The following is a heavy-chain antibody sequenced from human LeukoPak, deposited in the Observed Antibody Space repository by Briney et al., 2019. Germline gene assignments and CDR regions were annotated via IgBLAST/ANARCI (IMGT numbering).Heavy chain of an antibody. J-gene: IGHJ6*02. Sequence: PGGSLRLSCAASGFTFSSYSMTWVRQAPGKGLEWVSSISSSSSYIYYADSVKGRFTISRDNAKNSLYLQMNSLGAEDTAVYYCARDQVVITWSTYYYYYGMDVWGQGTTVTVSS. D-gene: IGHD3-22*01. CDR2: ISSSSSYI. CDR3: ARDQVVITWSTYYYYYGMDV. CDR1: GFTFSSYS. V-gene: IGHV3-21*01.